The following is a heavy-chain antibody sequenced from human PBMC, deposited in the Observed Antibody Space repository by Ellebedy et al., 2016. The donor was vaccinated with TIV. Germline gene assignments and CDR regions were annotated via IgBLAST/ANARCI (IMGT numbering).Heavy chain of an antibody. V-gene: IGHV2-5*01. CDR3: AHGSGWVFDL. Sequence: SGPTLVKPTQTLTLTCTFSGFSPRTSAVGVGWIRQPPGKALEWLALIFWNDDNPYSPSLKSRLTITRDTSKDQVVLTMTNMDPVDTATYYCAHGSGWVFDLWGQGILVTVSS. J-gene: IGHJ4*02. D-gene: IGHD6-19*01. CDR2: IFWNDDN. CDR1: GFSPRTSAVG.